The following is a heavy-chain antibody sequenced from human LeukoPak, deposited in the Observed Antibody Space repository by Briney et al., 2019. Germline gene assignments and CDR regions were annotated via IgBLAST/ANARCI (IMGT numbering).Heavy chain of an antibody. CDR1: GFTFSSYW. CDR3: ARNPLRELYIDY. D-gene: IGHD5/OR15-5a*01. Sequence: GGSLRLSCAASGFTFSSYWMSWVRQAPGKGLGWVANIKQDGSEKYYVDSVKGRFTISRDNAENSLYLQMNSLRAEDTAVYYCARNPLRELYIDYWGQGTLVTVSS. V-gene: IGHV3-7*01. CDR2: IKQDGSEK. J-gene: IGHJ4*02.